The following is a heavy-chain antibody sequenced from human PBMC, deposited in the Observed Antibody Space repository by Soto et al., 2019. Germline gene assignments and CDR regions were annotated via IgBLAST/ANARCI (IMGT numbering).Heavy chain of an antibody. CDR1: GYTFTSHG. CDR3: ARDLFCDSSGYYYWSGDY. J-gene: IGHJ4*02. Sequence: SVKLSCKASGYTFTSHGISWVRQAPRQGLEWMGWISAYNGNTNYAQKLQGRVTMTTDTSTSTAYMELRSLRSDDTAVYYCARDLFCDSSGYYYWSGDYWGQGTLVTVSS. D-gene: IGHD3-22*01. CDR2: ISAYNGNT. V-gene: IGHV1-18*01.